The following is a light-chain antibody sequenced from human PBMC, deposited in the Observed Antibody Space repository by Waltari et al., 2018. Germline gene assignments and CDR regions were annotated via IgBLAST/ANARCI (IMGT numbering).Light chain of an antibody. V-gene: IGKV3-15*01. CDR1: QSVKSN. Sequence: EIVMTHSPATLSVSPGERATLSCRASQSVKSNLAWYQQKPGQAPRLLFYGASTRATGIPARFSGSGSGTEFTLTISSLQSEDSAVYYCQQYNSWPLTFGGGTKVEIK. CDR3: QQYNSWPLT. CDR2: GAS. J-gene: IGKJ4*01.